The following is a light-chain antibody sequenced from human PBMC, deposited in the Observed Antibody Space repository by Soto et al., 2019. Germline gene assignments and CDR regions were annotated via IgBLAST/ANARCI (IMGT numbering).Light chain of an antibody. J-gene: IGKJ4*01. CDR2: DAS. Sequence: AIQLTQSPSSLSASVGDRVTITCRASQGISSALAWYQQKPGKAPKLLIYDASSLESGVPSRFSVSGSGTDFTLTISSLQPEDFATYYCQQFNNYPFFGGGTKVDIK. V-gene: IGKV1D-13*01. CDR1: QGISSA. CDR3: QQFNNYPF.